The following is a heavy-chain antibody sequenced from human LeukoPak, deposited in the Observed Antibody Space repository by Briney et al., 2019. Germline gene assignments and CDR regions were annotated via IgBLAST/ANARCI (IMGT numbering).Heavy chain of an antibody. CDR3: ASTPRYFDWLDAGGDAFDI. CDR2: IYTSGST. J-gene: IGHJ3*02. V-gene: IGHV4-61*02. CDR1: GGSISSDSYY. Sequence: SETLSLTCTVSGGSISSDSYYWSWIRQPAGKALEWIGRIYTSGSTIYNPSLKSRVTISVDTSKNQFSLKLSSVTAADTAVYYCASTPRYFDWLDAGGDAFDIWGQGTMVTVSS. D-gene: IGHD3-9*01.